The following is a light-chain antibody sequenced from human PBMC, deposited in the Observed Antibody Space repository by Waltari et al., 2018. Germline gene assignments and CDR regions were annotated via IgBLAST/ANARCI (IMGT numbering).Light chain of an antibody. Sequence: DIQMTQSPSTLSVSVGDRVTITCRASQSISNWLAWYQQKPGKAPKLLIYQASNLESWVPSRFSGSGSGTEFTLTISSLQPDDFATYYCQQYDNYWTFGQGTKVEI. V-gene: IGKV1-5*03. CDR2: QAS. CDR1: QSISNW. J-gene: IGKJ1*01. CDR3: QQYDNYWT.